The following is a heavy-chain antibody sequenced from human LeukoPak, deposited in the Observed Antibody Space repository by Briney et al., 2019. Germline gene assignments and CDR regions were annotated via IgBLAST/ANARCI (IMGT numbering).Heavy chain of an antibody. Sequence: PAKVSCKTSGGSFNSYAISWVRQVPGQGLEWMGRIIPILGIANYAQKFQGRVTITADKSTSTAYMELSSLRSEDTAVYYCARDNRWLQLDYWGQGTLVTVSS. J-gene: IGHJ4*02. V-gene: IGHV1-69*04. CDR1: GGSFNSYA. CDR3: ARDNRWLQLDY. D-gene: IGHD5-24*01. CDR2: IIPILGIA.